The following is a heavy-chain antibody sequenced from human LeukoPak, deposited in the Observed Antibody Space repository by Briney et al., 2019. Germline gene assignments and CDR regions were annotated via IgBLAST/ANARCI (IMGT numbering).Heavy chain of an antibody. CDR3: ARDLPPLGVVII. D-gene: IGHD3-3*01. CDR2: ISAYNGNT. V-gene: IGHV1-18*01. CDR1: GYTFTSYG. J-gene: IGHJ4*02. Sequence: ASVKVSCKASGYTFTSYGISWVRQAPGQGLEWMGWISAYNGNTNYAQKLQGRVTMTTDTSTSTAYMELRSLRSDNTAVYYCARDLPPLGVVIIWGQGTLVTVSS.